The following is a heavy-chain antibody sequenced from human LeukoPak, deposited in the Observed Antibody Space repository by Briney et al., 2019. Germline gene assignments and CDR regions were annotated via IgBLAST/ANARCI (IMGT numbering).Heavy chain of an antibody. CDR2: ISSSSSTI. CDR3: ARSTVTTGDY. CDR1: GFTFSSYS. J-gene: IGHJ4*02. Sequence: GGSLRLSCAASGFTFSSYSMNWVRQAPGKGLEWVSYISSSSSTIYYADSVKGRFTISRDNAKNSLYLQMNSLRAEDTSVYYWARSTVTTGDYWCQGTLVTLSS. V-gene: IGHV3-48*01. D-gene: IGHD4-17*01.